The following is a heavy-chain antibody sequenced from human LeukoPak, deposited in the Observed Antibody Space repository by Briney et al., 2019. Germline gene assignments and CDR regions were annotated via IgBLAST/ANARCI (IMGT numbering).Heavy chain of an antibody. CDR3: AKETNYYDSSGPLDY. J-gene: IGHJ4*02. CDR1: GFTFDDYA. CDR2: ISWNSGSI. V-gene: IGHV3-9*01. Sequence: GGSLRLSCAASGFTFDDYAMHWVRQAPGKGLEWVSGISWNSGSIGYADSVKGRFTISRDNAKNSLYRQMNSLRAEDTALYYCAKETNYYDSSGPLDYWGQGTLVTVSS. D-gene: IGHD3-22*01.